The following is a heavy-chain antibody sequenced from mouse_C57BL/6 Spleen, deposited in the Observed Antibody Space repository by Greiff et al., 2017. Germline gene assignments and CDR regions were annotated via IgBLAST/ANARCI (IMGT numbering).Heavy chain of an antibody. J-gene: IGHJ2*01. CDR1: GYTFTSYW. Sequence: QVQLQQPGAELVRPGTSVKLSCKASGYTFTSYWMHWVKQRPGQGLEWIGVIDPSDSYTNYNQKFKGKATLTVDTSSSTAYMQLSSLTSEDSAFYYCASITTVVGGYWGQGTTLTVSS. V-gene: IGHV1-59*01. CDR3: ASITTVVGGY. D-gene: IGHD1-1*01. CDR2: IDPSDSYT.